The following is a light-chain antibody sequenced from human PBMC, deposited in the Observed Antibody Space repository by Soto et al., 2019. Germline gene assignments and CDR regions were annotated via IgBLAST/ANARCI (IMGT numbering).Light chain of an antibody. CDR1: SGSVSTDNY. Sequence: QTVVTQEPSLSVSPAGTVTLTCGLNSGSVSTDNYPSWYQQTPGQAPRTLIYSTNTRSSGVPDRFSGSILGSKAALTIAGAQADDESDYYCVLYMGRGISMFGGGTKVPVL. CDR2: STN. J-gene: IGLJ3*02. V-gene: IGLV8-61*01. CDR3: VLYMGRGISM.